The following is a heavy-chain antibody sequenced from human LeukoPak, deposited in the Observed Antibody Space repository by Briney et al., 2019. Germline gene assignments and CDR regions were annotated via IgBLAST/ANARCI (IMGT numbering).Heavy chain of an antibody. Sequence: PSETLSLTCTVSGGSISDSGYYWGWIRQPPGKRLEWIGSIYYSGSTYYNPSLKSRVTISVDTFNNQFSLKLTSVTAADTAVYYCARDVADDYYIDVWGKGTTVTVSS. CDR3: ARDVADDYYIDV. J-gene: IGHJ6*03. CDR1: GGSISDSGYY. V-gene: IGHV4-39*07. CDR2: IYYSGST. D-gene: IGHD2-21*01.